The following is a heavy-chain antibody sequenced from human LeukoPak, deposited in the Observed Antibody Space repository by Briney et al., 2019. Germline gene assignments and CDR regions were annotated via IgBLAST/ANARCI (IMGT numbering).Heavy chain of an antibody. V-gene: IGHV3-7*03. Sequence: GGSLRLSCAASGFTFSSYWMSWVRQAPGKGLEWVANIKQDGSEKYYVGSVKGRFTISRDNAKDSLYLQMNSLRAEDTAVYYCARDILTGFDWFDPWGQGTLVTVSS. D-gene: IGHD3-9*01. CDR3: ARDILTGFDWFDP. CDR2: IKQDGSEK. CDR1: GFTFSSYW. J-gene: IGHJ5*02.